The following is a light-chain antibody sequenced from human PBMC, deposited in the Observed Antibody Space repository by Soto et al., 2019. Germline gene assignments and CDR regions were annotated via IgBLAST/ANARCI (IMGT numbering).Light chain of an antibody. J-gene: IGLJ2*01. V-gene: IGLV3-21*04. CDR1: NIGSKS. CDR2: YDS. Sequence: SYELTQPPSVSVAPGKTARITCGGTNIGSKSVHWYQQKPRQAPVLVIYYDSDRPSGIPERFSGSNSGNMATLTISRVEAGDEADYYCQVWDSSSDHVVFGGGTKLTVL. CDR3: QVWDSSSDHVV.